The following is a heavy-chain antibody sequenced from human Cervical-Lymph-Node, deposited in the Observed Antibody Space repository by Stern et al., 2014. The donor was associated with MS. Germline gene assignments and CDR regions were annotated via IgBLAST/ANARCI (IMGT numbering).Heavy chain of an antibody. CDR1: GYSFPAYW. D-gene: IGHD6-6*01. V-gene: IGHV5-51*01. Sequence: QLVQSGAAVKKSGESLKISCKGSGYSFPAYWIAWVRQMPGKGLAWMGIIYPGDSDTRYRPSFQGQVTISADKSTRTAYLQWSSLKASDTAMYYCARQEGSRHYGLDVWGQGTTVTVSS. J-gene: IGHJ6*02. CDR2: IYPGDSDT. CDR3: ARQEGSRHYGLDV.